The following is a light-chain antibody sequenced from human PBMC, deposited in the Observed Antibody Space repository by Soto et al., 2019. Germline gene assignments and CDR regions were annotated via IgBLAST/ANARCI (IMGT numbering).Light chain of an antibody. CDR1: RSDVGGYNY. V-gene: IGLV2-8*01. Sequence: QSALTPPPSASGSPGQSVTISCTGTRSDVGGYNYVSWYQQHPGKAPKLMIYEVSKRPSGVPDRFSGSKSGNTASLTVSGLQAEDEADYYCSSYAGSNNVVFGGGTQLTVL. CDR2: EVS. J-gene: IGLJ2*01. CDR3: SSYAGSNNVV.